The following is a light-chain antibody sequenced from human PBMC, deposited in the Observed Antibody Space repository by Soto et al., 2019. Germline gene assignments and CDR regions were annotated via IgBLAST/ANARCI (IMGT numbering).Light chain of an antibody. V-gene: IGLV2-8*01. Sequence: QSALTQPPSASGSPGQSVTISCTGTTNDIGVYDFVSWYQHHPGKAPRLIIYEVVQRPSGVPDRFSGSKSGNTASLTVSGLQAADEADYFCKSYAGSNTYVFGSGTKLIVL. J-gene: IGLJ1*01. CDR2: EVV. CDR1: TNDIGVYDF. CDR3: KSYAGSNTYV.